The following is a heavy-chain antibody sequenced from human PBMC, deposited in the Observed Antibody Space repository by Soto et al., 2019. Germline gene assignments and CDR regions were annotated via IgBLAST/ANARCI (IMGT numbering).Heavy chain of an antibody. CDR1: GFTFSTYG. D-gene: IGHD2-15*01. V-gene: IGHV3-30*18. Sequence: GGSLRLSCAASGFTFSTYGMHWVRQAPGKGLEWVALISSDGSERYYADSVKGRVTVSRDNSKNTLYLQMNSLRVEDTAVYFCAKRGYCPGGTCYAFDYWGRGTLVTVSS. CDR3: AKRGYCPGGTCYAFDY. CDR2: ISSDGSER. J-gene: IGHJ4*02.